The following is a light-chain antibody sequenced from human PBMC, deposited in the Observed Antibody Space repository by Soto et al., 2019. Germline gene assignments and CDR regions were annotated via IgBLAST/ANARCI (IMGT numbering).Light chain of an antibody. J-gene: IGKJ4*01. CDR3: QQLNSYPFT. CDR1: QSISTW. Sequence: DIQMIQSPSTLSASVGDRVSITCRASQSISTWLAWYQQKPGKAPKLLIYTASNLEGGVPSRFSGSGSGTEFTLTISSLQPEDFATYYCQQLNSYPFTFGGGTKVDIK. CDR2: TAS. V-gene: IGKV1-5*03.